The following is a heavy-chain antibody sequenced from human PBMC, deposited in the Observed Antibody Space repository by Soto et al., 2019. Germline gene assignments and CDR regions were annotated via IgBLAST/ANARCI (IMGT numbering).Heavy chain of an antibody. CDR1: GGSISTSSYH. Sequence: SETRSLTCTVSGGSISTSSYHWAWLRQPLGKGLEWIASIYYSGSTYYNPSLKSRATISVDSSKNQFSLKLRSVTAADTAVYYCATRPKYQELLPYFDYWSQGTLVTVSS. CDR3: ATRPKYQELLPYFDY. J-gene: IGHJ4*02. V-gene: IGHV4-39*01. CDR2: IYYSGST. D-gene: IGHD2-21*01.